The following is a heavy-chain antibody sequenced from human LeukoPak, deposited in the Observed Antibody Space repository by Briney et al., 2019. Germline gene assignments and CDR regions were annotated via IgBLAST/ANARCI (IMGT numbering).Heavy chain of an antibody. CDR2: IYSGGST. D-gene: IGHD6-19*01. J-gene: IGHJ4*02. CDR3: AKDRIAVAGTLDY. V-gene: IGHV3-66*01. Sequence: GSLRLSCAASGFTVSSNYMSWVRQAPGKGQEWVSVIYSGGSTYFADSVKGRFTISRDNSKNTLYLQMNSLRAEDTAVYYCAKDRIAVAGTLDYWGQGTLVTVSS. CDR1: GFTVSSNY.